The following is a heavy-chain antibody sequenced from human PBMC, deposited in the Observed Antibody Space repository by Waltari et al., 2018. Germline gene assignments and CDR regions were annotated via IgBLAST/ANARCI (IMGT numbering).Heavy chain of an antibody. Sequence: QVQLVESGGGVVQPGESLRLSCAASGFTFSTSGLHWARPAPGKGLEGVAYLRSDGSNINYADSVKGRFTISRDNSKNTLYLQMNSLRAEDTAVYYCATYSASRGFNYWGQGTLVTVSS. CDR1: GFTFSTSG. CDR3: ATYSASRGFNY. CDR2: LRSDGSNI. D-gene: IGHD6-13*01. J-gene: IGHJ4*02. V-gene: IGHV3-30*02.